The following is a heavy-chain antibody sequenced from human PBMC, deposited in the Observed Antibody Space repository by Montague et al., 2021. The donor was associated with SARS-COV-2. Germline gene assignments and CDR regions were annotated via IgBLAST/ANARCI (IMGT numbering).Heavy chain of an antibody. CDR3: ARSITLPAVLAS. CDR2: IYSGGIT. Sequence: SLRLSCAASGFTVNTNFMTWVRQAPGKGLEWISIIYSGGITYYADSVKGRSTISRDDSKNTVYLQMNSLRAEDTATYFCARSITLPAVLASWGQGTLVTVSS. D-gene: IGHD2/OR15-2a*01. J-gene: IGHJ5*02. V-gene: IGHV3-53*01. CDR1: GFTVNTNF.